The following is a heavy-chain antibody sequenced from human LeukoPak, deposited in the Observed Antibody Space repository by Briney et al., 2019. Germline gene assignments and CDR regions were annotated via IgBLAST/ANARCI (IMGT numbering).Heavy chain of an antibody. Sequence: GASVKVSCKASGYTFTSYGISWVRQAPGQGLEWMGWISAYNGNTNYAQKPQDRVTMTTDTSTRTAYMELRSLRSDDTAVYYCARRYSDWSVNYYFDYWGQGTLVTVSS. CDR2: ISAYNGNT. CDR3: ARRYSDWSVNYYFDY. CDR1: GYTFTSYG. V-gene: IGHV1-18*01. J-gene: IGHJ4*02. D-gene: IGHD1-26*01.